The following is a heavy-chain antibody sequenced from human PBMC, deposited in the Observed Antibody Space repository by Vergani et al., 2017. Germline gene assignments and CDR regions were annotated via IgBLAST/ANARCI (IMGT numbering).Heavy chain of an antibody. Sequence: QVQLVESGGGVVQPGRSLRLSCAASGFTFSSYGMHWVRQAPGKGLEWVTVIWYDGSNKYYADSVKGRFTIPRDNSKNTLYLQMNSLRAEETAVYYCARSYSSSWYYYYGMDVWGQGTTVTVSS. CDR3: ARSYSSSWYYYYGMDV. V-gene: IGHV3-33*01. CDR1: GFTFSSYG. J-gene: IGHJ6*02. D-gene: IGHD6-13*01. CDR2: IWYDGSNK.